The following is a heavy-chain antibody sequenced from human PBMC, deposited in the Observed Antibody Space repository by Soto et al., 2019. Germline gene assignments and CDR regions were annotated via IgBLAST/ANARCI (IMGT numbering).Heavy chain of an antibody. CDR2: IIPIFGTA. CDR1: GGTFSSYA. V-gene: IGHV1-69*13. CDR3: AKDPVGIPVGYFDY. Sequence: ASVKVSCKASGGTFSSYAISWVRQAPGQGLEWMGGIIPIFGTANYAQKFQGRVTITADESTSTAYMELSSLRSEDTAVYYCAKDPVGIPVGYFDYWGQGTLVTVSS. J-gene: IGHJ4*02. D-gene: IGHD1-1*01.